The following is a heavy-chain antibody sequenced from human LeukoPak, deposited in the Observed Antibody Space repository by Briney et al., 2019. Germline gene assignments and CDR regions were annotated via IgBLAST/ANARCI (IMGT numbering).Heavy chain of an antibody. CDR2: IYYSGTT. CDR3: ARGRKYDYVWGSYRFGFDY. Sequence: SETLSLTCTVSGGSISNYYWNWIRQPPGKGLEWIGYIYYSGTTNYNPSLKSRVSMSVDTSKNQFSLKLSSVTAADTAVYYCARGRKYDYVWGSYRFGFDYWGQGTLVTVSS. D-gene: IGHD3-16*02. J-gene: IGHJ4*02. CDR1: GGSISNYY. V-gene: IGHV4-59*01.